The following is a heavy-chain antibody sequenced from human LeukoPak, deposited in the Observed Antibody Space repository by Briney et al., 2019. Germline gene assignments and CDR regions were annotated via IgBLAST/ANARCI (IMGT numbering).Heavy chain of an antibody. CDR3: ARDLVVVTGLRTRGSFDI. J-gene: IGHJ3*02. D-gene: IGHD2-21*02. CDR1: GYTFTDYY. Sequence: ASVKVSCKASGYTFTDYYTHWVRQAPGQGLEWMGWINPNSGSTNYAQKFQGRVTMTRNTSISTAYMELSRLRSDDTAVYYCARDLVVVTGLRTRGSFDIWGQGTMVTVSS. V-gene: IGHV1-2*02. CDR2: INPNSGST.